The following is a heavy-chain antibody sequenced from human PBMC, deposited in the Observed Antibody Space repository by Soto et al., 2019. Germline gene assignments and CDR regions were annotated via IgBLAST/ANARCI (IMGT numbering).Heavy chain of an antibody. D-gene: IGHD6-13*01. Sequence: QVQLQQWGAGLLKPSETLSLTCAVYGGSFSGYYWSWIRQPPGKGLEWIGEINHSGSTNYNPSLKSRVTISVDTSKNQFSLKLSSVTAADTAVYYCARGSNQGSSWKNYFDYWGQGTLVTVSS. CDR2: INHSGST. V-gene: IGHV4-34*01. CDR1: GGSFSGYY. CDR3: ARGSNQGSSWKNYFDY. J-gene: IGHJ4*02.